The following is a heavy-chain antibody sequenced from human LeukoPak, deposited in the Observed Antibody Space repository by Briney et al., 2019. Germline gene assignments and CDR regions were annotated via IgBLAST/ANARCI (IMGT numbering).Heavy chain of an antibody. Sequence: ASVKVSCKASGGTFTGYYMHWVRQAPGQGLEWMGWINPNSGGTNYAQKFQGRVTMTRDTSISTAYMELSSLRSEDTAVYYCARNYYDSSGYTVPVFDLWGRGTLVTVSS. V-gene: IGHV1-2*02. CDR1: GGTFTGYY. J-gene: IGHJ2*01. D-gene: IGHD3-22*01. CDR3: ARNYYDSSGYTVPVFDL. CDR2: INPNSGGT.